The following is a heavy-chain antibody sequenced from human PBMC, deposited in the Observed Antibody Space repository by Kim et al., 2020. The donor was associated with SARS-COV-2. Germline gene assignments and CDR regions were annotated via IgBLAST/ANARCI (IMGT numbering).Heavy chain of an antibody. Sequence: SETLSLTCTVSGGSISSYYWSWIRQPPGKGLEWIGYIYYSGSTNYNPSLKSRVTISVDTSKNQFSLKLSSVTAADTAVYYCARDSLRLGELSTEVGYYYYYGMDVWGQGTTVTVSS. CDR2: IYYSGST. CDR3: ARDSLRLGELSTEVGYYYYYGMDV. V-gene: IGHV4-59*01. D-gene: IGHD3-16*02. CDR1: GGSISSYY. J-gene: IGHJ6*02.